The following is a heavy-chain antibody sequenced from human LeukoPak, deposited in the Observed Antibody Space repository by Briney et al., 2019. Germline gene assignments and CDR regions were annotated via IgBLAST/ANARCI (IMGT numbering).Heavy chain of an antibody. CDR3: APLPRVAVADIDY. J-gene: IGHJ4*02. D-gene: IGHD6-19*01. V-gene: IGHV3-48*03. Sequence: GGSLRLSCAASGFTFSSYEMNWVRQAPGKGLEWVSYISSSGSTIYYADSVRGRFTISRDNAKNSLYLQMNSLRAEDTAVYYCAPLPRVAVADIDYWGQGTLVTVSS. CDR1: GFTFSSYE. CDR2: ISSSGSTI.